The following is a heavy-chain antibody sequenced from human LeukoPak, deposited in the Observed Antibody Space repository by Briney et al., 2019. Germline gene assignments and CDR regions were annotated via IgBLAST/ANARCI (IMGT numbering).Heavy chain of an antibody. CDR1: GFTFSNYW. CDR2: INQDGNDK. D-gene: IGHD2-21*01. Sequence: GGSLRLSCAASGFTFSNYWMTWVRQAPGKGLEWVANINQDGNDKYYVDSVKGRLTISRDNTKRSLFLQMNSLRAEDTAVYYCAVTRTRGDHWGQGTLVTVSS. J-gene: IGHJ4*02. V-gene: IGHV3-7*03. CDR3: AVTRTRGDH.